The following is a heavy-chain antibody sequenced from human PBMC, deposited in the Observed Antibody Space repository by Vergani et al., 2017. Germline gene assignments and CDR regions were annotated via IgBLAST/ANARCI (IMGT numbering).Heavy chain of an antibody. J-gene: IGHJ3*02. CDR3: ARSSYYDSSGTFDAFDI. V-gene: IGHV1-18*04. D-gene: IGHD3-22*01. CDR2: ISAYNGNT. Sequence: QVQLVQSGAEVKKPGASVKVSCKASGYTFTSYGISWVRQAPGQGLEWMGWISAYNGNTNYAQKLQGRVTMTTETSTSTAYMELRSLRSDDTAVYYCARSSYYDSSGTFDAFDIWGQGTMVTVSS. CDR1: GYTFTSYG.